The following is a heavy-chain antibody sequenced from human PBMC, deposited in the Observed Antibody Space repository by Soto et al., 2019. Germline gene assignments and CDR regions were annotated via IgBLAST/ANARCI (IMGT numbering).Heavy chain of an antibody. D-gene: IGHD3-10*01. CDR1: GVTFSNYG. V-gene: IGHV3-33*01. CDR3: ARASSGSHFYYGMDV. J-gene: IGHJ6*02. CDR2: IWYDGSNK. Sequence: GGSLRLSCAASGVTFSNYGMNWVRQAPGKGLEWVAGIWYDGSNKYYADSVKGRFTISRDNSKNTLYLQMNSLRAEDTAMFYCARASSGSHFYYGMDVWGQGTTVTVSS.